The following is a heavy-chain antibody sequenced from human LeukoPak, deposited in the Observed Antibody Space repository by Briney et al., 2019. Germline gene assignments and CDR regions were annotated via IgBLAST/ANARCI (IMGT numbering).Heavy chain of an antibody. Sequence: ASVKVSCKASGGTFSSYAISWVRQAPGQGLEWMGGIIPIFGTANYAQKFQGRVTITTDESTSTAYMELSSLRSEDTAVYFCARVGYGKPPAYWGQGTLVTVSS. D-gene: IGHD4-17*01. CDR2: IIPIFGTA. CDR3: ARVGYGKPPAY. V-gene: IGHV1-69*05. CDR1: GGTFSSYA. J-gene: IGHJ4*02.